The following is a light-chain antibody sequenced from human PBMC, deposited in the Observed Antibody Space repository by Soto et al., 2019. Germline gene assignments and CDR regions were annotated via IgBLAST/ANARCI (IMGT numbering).Light chain of an antibody. V-gene: IGLV2-14*01. CDR3: SSYTSSSTWV. J-gene: IGLJ3*02. Sequence: QSALTQPASVSGSPGQSITISCTGTSSDVGGYNYVSWYQQHPGKAPKLMIYDVSNRPSGVSNRFSGSKSGNTASLTISGLQAEDEADYYCSSYTSSSTWVFGVGTKRTVL. CDR2: DVS. CDR1: SSDVGGYNY.